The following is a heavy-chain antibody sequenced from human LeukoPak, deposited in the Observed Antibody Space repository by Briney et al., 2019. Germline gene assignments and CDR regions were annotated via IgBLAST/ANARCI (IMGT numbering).Heavy chain of an antibody. D-gene: IGHD3-16*01. CDR2: INHSGST. V-gene: IGHV4-34*01. Sequence: GSLRLSCSASGFMFRNFAMSWVRQPPGKGLEWIGEINHSGSTNYNPSLKSRVTISVDTSKNQFSLKLSSVTAADTAVYYCARGLGAFDIWGQGTMVTVSS. J-gene: IGHJ3*02. CDR3: ARGLGAFDI. CDR1: GFMFRNFA.